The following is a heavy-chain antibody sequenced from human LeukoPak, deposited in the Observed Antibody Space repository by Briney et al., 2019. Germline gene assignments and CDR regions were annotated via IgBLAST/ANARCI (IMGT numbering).Heavy chain of an antibody. CDR2: FDPEDGET. J-gene: IGHJ5*02. CDR1: GYTLTELS. D-gene: IGHD2-21*02. Sequence: ASVKVSCKVSGYTLTELSMHWVRQAPGKGLERMGGFDPEDGETIYAQKFQGRVTMTEDTSTDTAYMELSSLRSEDTAVYYCATWVVVTAIRNWFDPWGQGTLVTVSS. V-gene: IGHV1-24*01. CDR3: ATWVVVTAIRNWFDP.